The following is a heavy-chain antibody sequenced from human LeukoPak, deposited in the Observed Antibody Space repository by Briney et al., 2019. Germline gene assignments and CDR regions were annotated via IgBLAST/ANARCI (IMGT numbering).Heavy chain of an antibody. CDR2: ISYDGTTK. D-gene: IGHD2-2*01. V-gene: IGHV3-30-3*01. J-gene: IGHJ4*02. Sequence: GGSLRLSCATSGFSFDHFSMYWVRQAPGKGLEWVTVISYDGTTKHYADSVKGRSTVSRDNSKKTLYLQLNNLRVEDTAVYYCTGGGSWAYSSTLDFWGQGTLVTVSP. CDR1: GFSFDHFS. CDR3: TGGGSWAYSSTLDF.